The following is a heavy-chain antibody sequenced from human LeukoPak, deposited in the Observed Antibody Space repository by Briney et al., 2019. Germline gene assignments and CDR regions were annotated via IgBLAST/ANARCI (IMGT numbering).Heavy chain of an antibody. CDR3: AKDPRPSRLAFVT. J-gene: IGHJ3*02. Sequence: GGSLRLSCAASGFTFSDYYVSWIRQSPGKGLEWISYISSTSPYTTYADSVEGRFTVSRDNANNSLHLQMNSLTAEDTAVYYCAKDPRPSRLAFVTWGQG. CDR1: GFTFSDYY. V-gene: IGHV3-11*06. CDR2: ISSTSPYT. D-gene: IGHD6-19*01.